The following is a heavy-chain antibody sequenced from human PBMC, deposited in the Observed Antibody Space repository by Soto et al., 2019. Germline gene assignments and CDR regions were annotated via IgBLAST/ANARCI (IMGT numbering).Heavy chain of an antibody. Sequence: SETLSLTCAVSGGSFTSNNWWTCVRQPPGRGLEWIGEIYRTGSTNYNPSLKSRVTISLDKSENQFSLKVTSLTAADTAVYYCASRDQGTSVDYWGQGTLVTVSS. D-gene: IGHD1-7*01. CDR1: GGSFTSNNW. CDR3: ASRDQGTSVDY. CDR2: IYRTGST. V-gene: IGHV4-4*02. J-gene: IGHJ4*02.